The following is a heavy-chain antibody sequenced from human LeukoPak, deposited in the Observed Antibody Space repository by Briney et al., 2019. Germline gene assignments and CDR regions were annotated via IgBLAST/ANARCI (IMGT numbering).Heavy chain of an antibody. CDR3: ARRGYCRGGSRHLDY. CDR2: IYPGDSDT. D-gene: IGHD2-15*01. Sequence: GESLKISCKGSGYSFIDYWIGWVRQMPGKGLEWMGIIYPGDSDTRYSPSFQGQVTISADKSISAAHLQWSSLKASDTAMYYCARRGYCRGGSRHLDYWGQGTLVTVSS. V-gene: IGHV5-51*01. CDR1: GYSFIDYW. J-gene: IGHJ4*02.